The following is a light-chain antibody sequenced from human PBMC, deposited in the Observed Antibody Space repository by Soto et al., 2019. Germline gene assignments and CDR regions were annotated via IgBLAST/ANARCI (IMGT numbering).Light chain of an antibody. CDR1: QGILDY. V-gene: IGKV1-27*01. CDR3: QKYNTAPQT. J-gene: IGKJ1*01. Sequence: DIQMTQSPSSLSASVGDSVTITCRASQGILDYVAWFQQKPGKAPTLLIYAASTLQSGVPSRFSGSGAGTDFTLTISSLQPEDVATYYCQKYNTAPQTFGPGTRVEIK. CDR2: AAS.